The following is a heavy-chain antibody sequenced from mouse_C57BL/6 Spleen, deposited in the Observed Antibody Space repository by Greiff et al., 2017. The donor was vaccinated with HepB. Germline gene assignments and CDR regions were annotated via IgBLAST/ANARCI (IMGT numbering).Heavy chain of an antibody. J-gene: IGHJ4*01. CDR2: ISTYYGDT. Sequence: QVQLQQSGPELVKPGVSVKLSCKASGYTFTSYAMHWVKQSPAKRLEWIGVISTYYGDTNYKQKFKSKATMTVDKSSSTPYMQLSSLTSEDSAVYYCAQRGDYAMDYWGTGTSVTVSS. CDR1: GYTFTSYA. CDR3: AQRGDYAMDY. V-gene: IGHV1-67*01.